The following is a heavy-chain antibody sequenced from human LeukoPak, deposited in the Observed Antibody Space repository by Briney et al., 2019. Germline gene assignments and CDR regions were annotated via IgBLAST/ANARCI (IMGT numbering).Heavy chain of an antibody. CDR3: AKDQRPGLYCSSTSCYSPSVFDY. V-gene: IGHV3-43D*04. Sequence: GGSRRLSCAASGFTFDDYAMHWVRQAPGKGLEWVSLISWDGGSTYYADSVKGRFTISRDNSKNSLYLQMNSLRAEDTALYYCAKDQRPGLYCSSTSCYSPSVFDYWGQGTLVTVSS. CDR1: GFTFDDYA. J-gene: IGHJ4*02. D-gene: IGHD2-2*01. CDR2: ISWDGGST.